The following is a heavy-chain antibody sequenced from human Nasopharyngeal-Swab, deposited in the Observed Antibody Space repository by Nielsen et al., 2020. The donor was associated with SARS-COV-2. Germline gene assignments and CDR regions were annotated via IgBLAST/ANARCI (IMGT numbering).Heavy chain of an antibody. CDR2: ISAYNGNT. Sequence: ASVKVSCKASGYTFTSYGISWVRQAPGRGLEWMGWISAYNGNTNYAQKLQGRVTMTTDTSTSTAYMELRSLRSDDTAVYYCASNTLYCSSTSCYHDAFDIWGQGTMVTVSS. CDR3: ASNTLYCSSTSCYHDAFDI. V-gene: IGHV1-18*01. J-gene: IGHJ3*02. D-gene: IGHD2-2*01. CDR1: GYTFTSYG.